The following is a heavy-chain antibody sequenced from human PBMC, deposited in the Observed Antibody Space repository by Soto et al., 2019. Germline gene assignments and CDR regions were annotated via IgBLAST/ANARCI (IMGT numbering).Heavy chain of an antibody. Sequence: SETLSLTCTVSGGSISSGDYYWSWIRQPPGKGLEWIGYIYYSGSTYYNPSLKSRVTISVDTSKNQFSLKLSSVTAADTAVYYCARGSVDTAMENNWFDPWGQGTLVTVSS. CDR1: GGSISSGDYY. V-gene: IGHV4-30-4*01. D-gene: IGHD5-18*01. CDR3: ARGSVDTAMENNWFDP. CDR2: IYYSGST. J-gene: IGHJ5*02.